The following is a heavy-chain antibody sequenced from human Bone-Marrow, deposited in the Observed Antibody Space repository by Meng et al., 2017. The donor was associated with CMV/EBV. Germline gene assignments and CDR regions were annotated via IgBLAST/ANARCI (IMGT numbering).Heavy chain of an antibody. CDR3: ARTKVTDQEDYFDY. CDR2: IYSDGSGGKK. CDR1: GFTFDDYG. Sequence: GESLKISCAASGFTFDDYGMSWVRQAPGKGLEWVSGIYSDGSGGKKYYADSMKGRFTISRDNSHNTLYLQVNSLRADDTAVYYCARTKVTDQEDYFDYWGQGTQVTVYS. D-gene: IGHD3-10*01. V-gene: IGHV3-23*05. J-gene: IGHJ4*02.